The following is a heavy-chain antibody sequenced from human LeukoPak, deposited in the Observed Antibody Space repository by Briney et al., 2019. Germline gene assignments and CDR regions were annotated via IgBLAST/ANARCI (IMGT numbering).Heavy chain of an antibody. V-gene: IGHV4-59*01. CDR3: ARGRSNYYGMDV. J-gene: IGHJ6*02. CDR2: IYYNGNT. Sequence: SETLSLTCSVSDGSINSYYWNWIRRPPGKGLEWIGYIYYNGNTNYSPSLKSRVTMSVDTTKNLFSLKVSSVTAADTAVYYCARGRSNYYGMDVWGQGTTVTVSS. D-gene: IGHD1-26*01. CDR1: DGSINSYY.